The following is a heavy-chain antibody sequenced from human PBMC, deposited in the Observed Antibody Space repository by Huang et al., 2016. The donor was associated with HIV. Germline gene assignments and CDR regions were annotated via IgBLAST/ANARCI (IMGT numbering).Heavy chain of an antibody. CDR2: IDSSGDYI. CDR3: ARVLAAVAGTFDY. CDR1: GFYFNSYS. V-gene: IGHV3-21*01. Sequence: EVHLVESGGGLVKPGGSLRLSCVVSGFYFNSYSFKWVRQAPGKGLEWVSTIDSSGDYINYADSVKGRFTVSRDNAKKSIYLHMSSLRGEDTAVYYCARVLAAVAGTFDYWGQGTLVSVSS. D-gene: IGHD6-19*01. J-gene: IGHJ4*02.